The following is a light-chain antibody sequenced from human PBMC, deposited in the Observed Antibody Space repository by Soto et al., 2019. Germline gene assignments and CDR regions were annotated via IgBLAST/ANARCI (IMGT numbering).Light chain of an antibody. CDR3: QQYNNWPPIT. Sequence: EIVMTQSPGTLSVSPGERATLSCRASQSVRSKLAWYQQKPGQAPRLLSYDASTRDTGIPARFSGSGSGTAFTITISSLQSEDFAVYFCQQYNNWPPITCGQGTRLEIK. J-gene: IGKJ5*01. CDR2: DAS. CDR1: QSVRSK. V-gene: IGKV3-15*01.